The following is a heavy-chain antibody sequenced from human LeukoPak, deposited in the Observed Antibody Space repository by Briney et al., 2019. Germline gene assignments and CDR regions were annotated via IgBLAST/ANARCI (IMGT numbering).Heavy chain of an antibody. CDR1: GYTFTSYG. V-gene: IGHV1-18*01. D-gene: IGHD6-19*01. CDR2: ISAYNGNT. Sequence: VSVKVSCKASGYTFTSYGISWVRQAPGQGLEWMGWISAYNGNTNYAQKLQGRVTMTTDTSTSTAYMELRSLRSDDTAVYYCARDRGIAVAGVNDYWGQGTLVTVSS. J-gene: IGHJ4*02. CDR3: ARDRGIAVAGVNDY.